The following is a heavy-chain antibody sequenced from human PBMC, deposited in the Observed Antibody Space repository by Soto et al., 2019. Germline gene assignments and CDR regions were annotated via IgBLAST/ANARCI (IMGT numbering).Heavy chain of an antibody. J-gene: IGHJ4*02. CDR2: IAVGSGYT. V-gene: IGHV1-58*01. CDR3: AADATAWQQMVPSDY. Sequence: AVKVSCKASGFTFTSSAFQWVRQARGQRLEWIGWIAVGSGYTNYAQRFQDRVTLTRDMSTATTYMELSRLTPEDTAIYYCAADATAWQQMVPSDYWGQGTLVTVSS. D-gene: IGHD2-8*01. CDR1: GFTFTSSA.